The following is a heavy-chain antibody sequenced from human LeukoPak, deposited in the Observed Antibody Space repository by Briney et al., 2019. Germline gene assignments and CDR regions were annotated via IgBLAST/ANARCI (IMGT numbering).Heavy chain of an antibody. CDR3: AKDLEGYGSGSCFDY. V-gene: IGHV3-48*04. D-gene: IGHD3-10*01. CDR2: ISSSSSTI. J-gene: IGHJ4*02. CDR1: GFTFSSYS. Sequence: GGSLRLSCAASGFTFSSYSMNWVRQAPGKGLEWVSYISSSSSTIYYADSVKGRFTISRDNAKNSLYLQMNSLRAEDTALYYCAKDLEGYGSGSCFDYWGQGTLVTVSS.